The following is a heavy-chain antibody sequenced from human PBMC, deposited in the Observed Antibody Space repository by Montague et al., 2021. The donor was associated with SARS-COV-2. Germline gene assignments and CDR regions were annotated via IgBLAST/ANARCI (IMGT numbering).Heavy chain of an antibody. CDR1: GGSISRSSYY. D-gene: IGHD3-22*01. J-gene: IGHJ4*02. CDR3: ARHGKTRIAMIVVVIGYFDY. Sequence: SETLSLTCTVSGGSISRSSYYWGWIRQPPGKGPEWIGSIYYSGSTYYNPSLKSRVTISVDTSKNQFSLKLSSVTAADTAVYYCARHGKTRIAMIVVVIGYFDYWGQGTLVTVSS. CDR2: IYYSGST. V-gene: IGHV4-39*01.